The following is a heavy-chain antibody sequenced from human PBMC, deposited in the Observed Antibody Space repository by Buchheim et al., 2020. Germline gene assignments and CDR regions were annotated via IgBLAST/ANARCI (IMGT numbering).Heavy chain of an antibody. CDR2: ISYDGSNK. CDR3: AKGDVDTAILRGMDV. V-gene: IGHV3-30*18. CDR1: GFTFSSYG. D-gene: IGHD5-18*01. J-gene: IGHJ6*02. Sequence: QVQLVESGGGVVQPGRSLRLSCAASGFTFSSYGMHWVRQAPGKGLEWVAVISYDGSNKYYADSVKGRFTISRDNSKNTLYLQMNSLRAEDTAVYYCAKGDVDTAILRGMDVWGQGTT.